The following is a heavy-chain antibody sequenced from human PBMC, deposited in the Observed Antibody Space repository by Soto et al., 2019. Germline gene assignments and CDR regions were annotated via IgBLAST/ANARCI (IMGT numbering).Heavy chain of an antibody. CDR1: GFPFINFA. CDR3: AKDGRGSGSHYNSFGY. V-gene: IGHV3-23*03. CDR2: IYSTGTT. Sequence: PGGSLRLSCAASGFPFINFAMSWVRQAPGKGLEWVSLIYSTGTTKYADSVKGRFTVSRDNAKNTLYLQMNSLRAEDTAVYYCAKDGRGSGSHYNSFGYWGQGTLVTVSS. D-gene: IGHD3-10*01. J-gene: IGHJ4*02.